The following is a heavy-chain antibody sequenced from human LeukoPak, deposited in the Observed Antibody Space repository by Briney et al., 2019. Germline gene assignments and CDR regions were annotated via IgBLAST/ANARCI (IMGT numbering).Heavy chain of an antibody. D-gene: IGHD3-10*01. V-gene: IGHV1-46*01. CDR2: INPSGGST. Sequence: ASVKVPCKASGYTFTSYYMHWVRQAPGQGLEWMGIINPSGGSTSYAQKFQGRVTMTRDTSTSTVYMELSSLRSEDTAVYYYARGPTMVRGVILYYFDYWGQGTLVTVSS. J-gene: IGHJ4*02. CDR3: ARGPTMVRGVILYYFDY. CDR1: GYTFTSYY.